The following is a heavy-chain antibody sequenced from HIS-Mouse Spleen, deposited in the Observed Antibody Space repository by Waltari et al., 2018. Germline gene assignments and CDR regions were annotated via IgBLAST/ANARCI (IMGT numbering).Heavy chain of an antibody. CDR1: GFTFSSYG. D-gene: IGHD3-10*01. CDR2: RSYERSNK. J-gene: IGHJ4*02. V-gene: IGHV3-30*03. CDR3: EGVYGSGSYYFDY. Sequence: QVQLVESGGGVVQPGRSLRLSCAASGFTFSSYGMHWVRQAPGKGLELVAVRSYERSNKYYANSVKGRFTISRDNSKNTLYLQMNSLRAEDTAVYYCEGVYGSGSYYFDYWGQGTLVTVSS.